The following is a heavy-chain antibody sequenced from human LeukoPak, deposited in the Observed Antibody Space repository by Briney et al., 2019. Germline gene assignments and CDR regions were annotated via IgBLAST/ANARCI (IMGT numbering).Heavy chain of an antibody. CDR1: GGSISSYY. D-gene: IGHD3-22*01. V-gene: IGHV4-4*07. Sequence: SETLSLTCTVSGGSISSYYWSWIRQPAGKGLEWIGRIYTSGSTNYNPSLKSRVTMSVDTSKNQFSLKLSSVTAADTAVYYCAREGYYDSSGYRNLDYWGQGTLVTVSS. CDR3: AREGYYDSSGYRNLDY. J-gene: IGHJ4*02. CDR2: IYTSGST.